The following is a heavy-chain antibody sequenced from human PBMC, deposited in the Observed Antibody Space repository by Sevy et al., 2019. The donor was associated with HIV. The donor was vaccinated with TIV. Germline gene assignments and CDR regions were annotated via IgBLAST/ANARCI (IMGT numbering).Heavy chain of an antibody. V-gene: IGHV3-23*01. CDR2: VSGGGDTT. D-gene: IGHD3-22*01. J-gene: IGHJ4*02. CDR1: GFTFNNYA. CDR3: AKGGSTSGYYLNYFAY. Sequence: GGSLRLSCAASGFTFNNYAMTWVRQAPGKGLEWVSAVSGGGDTTYYADSVKGRFTISRDNSKNTLYLQMNSLRAEDTAVYYCAKGGSTSGYYLNYFAYLGQGTLVTVSS.